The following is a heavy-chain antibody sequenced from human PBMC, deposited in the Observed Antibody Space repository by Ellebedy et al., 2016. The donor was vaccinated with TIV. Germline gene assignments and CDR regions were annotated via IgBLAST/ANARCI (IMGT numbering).Heavy chain of an antibody. CDR3: ARDKKGDWNWFDP. D-gene: IGHD2-21*02. CDR2: IIPIFGTA. V-gene: IGHV1-69*13. Sequence: SVTVSCXASVGTLSSYAISWVRQAPGQGLEWMGGIIPIFGTANYAQKFQGRVTITADESTSTAYMELSSLRSEDTAVYYCARDKKGDWNWFDPWGQGTLVTVSS. CDR1: VGTLSSYA. J-gene: IGHJ5*02.